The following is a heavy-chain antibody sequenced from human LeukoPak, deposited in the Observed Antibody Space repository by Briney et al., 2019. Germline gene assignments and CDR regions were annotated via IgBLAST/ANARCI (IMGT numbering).Heavy chain of an antibody. CDR3: AKVLTFRGWFEDY. Sequence: GSRRLSCAASGFTFSTYYMNWVRQAPGKGLEWVSCIGTSGSTTYYADSVKGRFTISRDNAKNSLYLQMRSLRAEETAVYKCAKVLTFRGWFEDYWGKGNLVTVSS. CDR1: GFTFSTYY. D-gene: IGHD6-19*01. J-gene: IGHJ4*02. CDR2: IGTSGSTT. V-gene: IGHV3-48*01.